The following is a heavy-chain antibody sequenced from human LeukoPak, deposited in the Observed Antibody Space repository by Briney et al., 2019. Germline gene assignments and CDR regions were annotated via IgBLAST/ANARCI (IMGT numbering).Heavy chain of an antibody. CDR1: GFTFSSYA. Sequence: HPGGSLRLSCAASGFTFSSYAMHWVRQAPGKGLEWVAVISYDGSNKYYADSVKGRFTISRDNSKNTLYLQMNSPRAEDTAVYYCARDPGVVVIEWAFDYWGQGTLVTVSS. J-gene: IGHJ4*02. CDR2: ISYDGSNK. D-gene: IGHD3-22*01. V-gene: IGHV3-30*01. CDR3: ARDPGVVVIEWAFDY.